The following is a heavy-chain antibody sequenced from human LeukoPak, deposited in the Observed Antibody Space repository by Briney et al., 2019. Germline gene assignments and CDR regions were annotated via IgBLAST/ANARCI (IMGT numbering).Heavy chain of an antibody. Sequence: SETLSLTCAVYGGSFGGYYWSWIRQPPGKGLEWIGEINHSGSTNYNPSLKSRVTISVDTSKNQFSLKLSSVTAADTAVYYCARGSTMSRLFDYWGQGTLVTVSS. J-gene: IGHJ4*02. V-gene: IGHV4-34*01. CDR2: INHSGST. D-gene: IGHD3-22*01. CDR3: ARGSTMSRLFDY. CDR1: GGSFGGYY.